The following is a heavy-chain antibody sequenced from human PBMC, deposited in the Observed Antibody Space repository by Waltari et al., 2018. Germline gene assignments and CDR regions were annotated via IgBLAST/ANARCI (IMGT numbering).Heavy chain of an antibody. J-gene: IGHJ5*02. D-gene: IGHD3-3*02. V-gene: IGHV4-39*01. CDR1: GGSISSSGSY. Sequence: QLQLQESGPGLVKPSETLSLTCTVSGGSISSSGSYWGWIRQPPGKGLEWIGSISYSGITSYNPSLMSRVTISVDTSKNQFSLKLTSVIAAETAVFYCARFSKSANWIDPWGQGTLVTVSS. CDR2: ISYSGIT. CDR3: ARFSKSANWIDP.